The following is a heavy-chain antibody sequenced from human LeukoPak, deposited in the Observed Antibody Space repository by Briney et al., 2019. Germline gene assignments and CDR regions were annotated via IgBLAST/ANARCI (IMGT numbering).Heavy chain of an antibody. Sequence: SQTLSLTCTVSGGSISSGSYYWSWIRQPAGKGLEWIGRIYTSGSTNYNPSLKSRVTMSLDTSKNHFSLRVNSVTAADTAVYYCARVLPTITIFEGWWFDPWGQGTLVTVSS. CDR2: IYTSGST. CDR3: ARVLPTITIFEGWWFDP. V-gene: IGHV4-61*02. D-gene: IGHD3-3*01. CDR1: GGSISSGSYY. J-gene: IGHJ5*02.